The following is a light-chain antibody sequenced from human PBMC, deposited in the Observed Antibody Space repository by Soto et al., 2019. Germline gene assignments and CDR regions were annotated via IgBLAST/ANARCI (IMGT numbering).Light chain of an antibody. CDR1: QIISSSY. V-gene: IGKV3-20*01. CDR3: QQYNNWPPIT. J-gene: IGKJ5*01. CDR2: GAS. Sequence: ENVLTQSPVTLSLSPGKRSTLSCRAIQIISSSYLAWYQQRPGQAPRLLIYGASSRATGIPDRFSGSGSGTEFTLTISRLEPEDFAVYYCQQYNNWPPITFGQGTRLEIK.